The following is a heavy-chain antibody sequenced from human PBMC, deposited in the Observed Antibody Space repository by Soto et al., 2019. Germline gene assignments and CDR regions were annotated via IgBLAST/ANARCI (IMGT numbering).Heavy chain of an antibody. CDR1: GYTFTSYG. D-gene: IGHD3-10*01. CDR2: ISAYNGNT. CDR3: ARDPGYGSGSPSTYYYGMDV. V-gene: IGHV1-18*01. J-gene: IGHJ6*02. Sequence: QVQLVQSGAEVKKPGASVKVSCKASGYTFTSYGISWVRQAPGQGLEWMGWISAYNGNTNYAQKLQGRVTMTTDTSKSKAYMEMRSMRSDDTAVYYCARDPGYGSGSPSTYYYGMDVWGQGTTVTVSS.